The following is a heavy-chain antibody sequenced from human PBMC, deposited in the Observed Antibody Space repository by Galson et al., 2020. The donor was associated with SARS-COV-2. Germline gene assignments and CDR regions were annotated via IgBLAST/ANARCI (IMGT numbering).Heavy chain of an antibody. CDR2: IYSEGSST. CDR1: GFTFSSYW. J-gene: IGHJ4*02. D-gene: IGHD7-27*01. V-gene: IGHV3-74*01. CDR3: ARGDMGNDYFDY. Sequence: ALHGESLKISCAASGFTFSSYWMHWLRQAPGKGLVWVSRIYSEGSSTRYADSVKGRFTISGDNAKNTLYLQMNSLRAEDTAVYYCARGDMGNDYFDYWGQGTLVTVSS.